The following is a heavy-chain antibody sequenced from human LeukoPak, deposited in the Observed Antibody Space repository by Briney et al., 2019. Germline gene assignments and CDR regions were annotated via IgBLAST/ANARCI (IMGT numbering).Heavy chain of an antibody. D-gene: IGHD5-18*01. V-gene: IGHV4-59*08. CDR1: GGSISSYY. CDR2: IYYSGST. CDR3: ARSQYSYDFFDY. Sequence: SETLSLTCTVSGGSISSYYWSWIRQPPGKGLEWIGYIYYSGSTNYNPSLKSRVTISVDTSKNQFSLKLSSVTAADTAVYYCARSQYSYDFFDYWGQGTLVTVSS. J-gene: IGHJ4*02.